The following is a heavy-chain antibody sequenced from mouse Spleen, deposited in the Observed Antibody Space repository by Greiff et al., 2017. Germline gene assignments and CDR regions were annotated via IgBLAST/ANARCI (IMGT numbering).Heavy chain of an antibody. V-gene: IGHV3-6*01. CDR3: AGGGLPNYFDY. CDR2: ISYDGSN. CDR1: GYSITSGYY. Sequence: EVKLQESGPGLVKPSQSLSLTCSVTGYSITSGYYWNWIRQFPGNKLEWMGYISYDGSNNYNPSLKNRISITRDTSKNQFFLKLNSVTTEDTATYYCAGGGLPNYFDYWGQGTTLTVSS. J-gene: IGHJ2*01. D-gene: IGHD2-4*01.